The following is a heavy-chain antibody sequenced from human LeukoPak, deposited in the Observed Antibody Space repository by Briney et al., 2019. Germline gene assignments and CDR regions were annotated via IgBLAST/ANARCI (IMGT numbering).Heavy chain of an antibody. CDR3: ARVYYDSSGYYIDY. Sequence: ASVKVSCKASGYSFTSDDINWVRQAPGQGVEWMGWMNPKRGNTGYAQKFQGRVTMTRNTSISTAYMELSSLRSEDTAVYYCARVYYDSSGYYIDYWGQGTLVTVSS. J-gene: IGHJ4*02. D-gene: IGHD3-22*01. CDR1: GYSFTSDD. CDR2: MNPKRGNT. V-gene: IGHV1-8*01.